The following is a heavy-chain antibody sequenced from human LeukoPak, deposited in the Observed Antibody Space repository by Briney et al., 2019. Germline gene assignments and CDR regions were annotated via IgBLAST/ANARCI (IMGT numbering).Heavy chain of an antibody. V-gene: IGHV3-23*01. Sequence: GGTLRLSCAASGFTFSSYGMSWVRQAPGKGLEWVSAISGSGGSTYYADSVKGRFTISRDNSKNTLYLQMNSLRAEDTAVYYCAKSLWFGGEAALDIWGQGTMVTVSS. CDR3: AKSLWFGGEAALDI. D-gene: IGHD3-10*01. CDR1: GFTFSSYG. J-gene: IGHJ3*02. CDR2: ISGSGGST.